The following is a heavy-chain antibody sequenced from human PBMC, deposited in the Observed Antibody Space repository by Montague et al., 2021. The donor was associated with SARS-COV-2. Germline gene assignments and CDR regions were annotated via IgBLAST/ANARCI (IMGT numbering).Heavy chain of an antibody. Sequence: SQTLSLTCTVSGGSIGSHYWSWIRQPPGKGLEWLAYIYYSGGINSNAPLKSRVTMSVDTSKNQFSLKLTSVTAADTAVYYCARAVSVRRAVNWFDPWGQGTLVTVSS. CDR2: IYYSGGI. D-gene: IGHD3-10*01. J-gene: IGHJ5*02. CDR1: GGSIGSHY. CDR3: ARAVSVRRAVNWFDP. V-gene: IGHV4-59*11.